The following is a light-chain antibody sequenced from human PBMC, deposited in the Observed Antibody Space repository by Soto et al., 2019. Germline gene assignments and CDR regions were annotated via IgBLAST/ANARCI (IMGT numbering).Light chain of an antibody. Sequence: DIVMTHSPLSLPVAPGEPSSISCTSSQSLLHSNGYNYLDWYLQKPGQSPQLLIYLGSNRASGVPDGFSGSGPGTDFTLKISRVEAEDVGVYYCMQALQTPWTFGQGTKVDI. J-gene: IGKJ1*01. CDR2: LGS. V-gene: IGKV2-28*01. CDR3: MQALQTPWT. CDR1: QSLLHSNGYNY.